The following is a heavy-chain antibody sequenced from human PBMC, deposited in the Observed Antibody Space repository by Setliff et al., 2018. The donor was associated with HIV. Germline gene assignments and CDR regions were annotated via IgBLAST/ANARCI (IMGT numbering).Heavy chain of an antibody. V-gene: IGHV3-21*01. CDR1: GFTFSSYS. D-gene: IGHD5-12*01. Sequence: GGSLRLSCAVSGFTFSSYSVNWVRQAPGKGLEWVSSITSGGYIHYADSVKGRFTISKDTAYNSLYLQMNSLRAEDTAVYYCARGGHGGYSGYDRLDYWGQGTQVTVS. J-gene: IGHJ4*02. CDR2: ITSGGYI. CDR3: ARGGHGGYSGYDRLDY.